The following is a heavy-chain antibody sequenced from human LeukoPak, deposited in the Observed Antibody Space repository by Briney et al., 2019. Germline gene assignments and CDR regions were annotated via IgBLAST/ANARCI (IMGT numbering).Heavy chain of an antibody. CDR2: ISYDGSNK. J-gene: IGHJ4*02. D-gene: IGHD3-22*01. V-gene: IGHV3-30-3*01. CDR3: ASLPTYYYDSGRDYFDY. Sequence: GGSLRLSCAASGFTFSSYAMHWVRQAPGKGLEWVAVISYDGSNKYYADSVKGRFTISRDNSKNTLYLQMNSLRAEDTAVYYCASLPTYYYDSGRDYFDYWGQGTLVTVSS. CDR1: GFTFSSYA.